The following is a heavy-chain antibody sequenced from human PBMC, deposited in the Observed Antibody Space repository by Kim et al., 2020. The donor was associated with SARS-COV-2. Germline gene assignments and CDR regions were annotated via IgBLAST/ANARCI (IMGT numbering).Heavy chain of an antibody. CDR3: VKDSHSGMYYMPSEY. D-gene: IGHD1-26*01. CDR1: GFTFRTSD. Sequence: GGSLRLSCEASGFTFRTSDMSWVRQAPGKGLEWVAVISGDSDAMFYGDSVRGRFTISRDTSKNTLFLQMDSLRVEDTARYFCVKDSHSGMYYMPSEYWGQGTLVTVSS. V-gene: IGHV3-23*02. CDR2: ISGDSDAM. J-gene: IGHJ4*02.